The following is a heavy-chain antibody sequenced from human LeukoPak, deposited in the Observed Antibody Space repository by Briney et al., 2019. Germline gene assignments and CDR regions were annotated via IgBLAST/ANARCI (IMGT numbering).Heavy chain of an antibody. V-gene: IGHV6-1*01. J-gene: IGHJ1*01. CDR3: AQADSTGYFYFQH. D-gene: IGHD3-22*01. Sequence: SQTLSLTCAISGXSVSSNSAAWNWIRQSPSRGLEWLRRTYYRSEWYNDYAVSVKSRININPDTSKNQFSLQLNSVTPEDTAVYYCAQADSTGYFYFQHWGQGTLVTVSS. CDR2: TYYRSEWYN. CDR1: GXSVSSNSAA.